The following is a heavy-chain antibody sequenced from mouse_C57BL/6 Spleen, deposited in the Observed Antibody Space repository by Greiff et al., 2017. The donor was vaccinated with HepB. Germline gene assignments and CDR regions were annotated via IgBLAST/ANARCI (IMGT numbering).Heavy chain of an antibody. CDR1: GFTFSDYG. J-gene: IGHJ2*01. Sequence: EVNLVESGGGLVKPGGSLKLSCAASGFTFSDYGMHWVRQAPEKGLEWVAYISSGSSTIYYADTVKGRFTISRDNAKNTLFLQMTSLRSEDTAMYYCARRLRYYFDYWGQGTTLTVSS. CDR2: ISSGSSTI. CDR3: ARRLRYYFDY. V-gene: IGHV5-17*01. D-gene: IGHD1-1*01.